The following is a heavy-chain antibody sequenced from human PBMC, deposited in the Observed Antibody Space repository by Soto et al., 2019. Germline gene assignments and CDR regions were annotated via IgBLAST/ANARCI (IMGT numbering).Heavy chain of an antibody. CDR3: ARDSFGGAPYYYYAMDV. D-gene: IGHD3-16*01. Sequence: QVQLQESGPGLVKPSETLSLTCSVSGGSISNYYWSWIRQPAGKGLEWIGHIDISGSTNHNPSLKSRLTMSVDMSNNQFSLKVSSVTAADTAVYYCARDSFGGAPYYYYAMDVWGQGTTVTVSS. CDR2: IDISGST. CDR1: GGSISNYY. V-gene: IGHV4-4*07. J-gene: IGHJ6*02.